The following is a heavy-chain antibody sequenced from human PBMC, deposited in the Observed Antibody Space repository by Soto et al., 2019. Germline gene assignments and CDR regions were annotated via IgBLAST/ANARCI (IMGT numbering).Heavy chain of an antibody. CDR3: ARDSGPAGGGACDI. J-gene: IGHJ3*02. CDR2: VDVGGGST. CDR1: GFTFSTHA. Sequence: EVQLLESGGGLVQPGGSLRLSCAASGFTFSTHAMIWVRQAPGKGLNWVSTVDVGGGSTYYTDSVKGRFTVSIDNSKNTVYLQLNTLRAEDTAIYFCARDSGPAGGGACDIWGQGTMVTVSS. V-gene: IGHV3-23*01. D-gene: IGHD6-25*01.